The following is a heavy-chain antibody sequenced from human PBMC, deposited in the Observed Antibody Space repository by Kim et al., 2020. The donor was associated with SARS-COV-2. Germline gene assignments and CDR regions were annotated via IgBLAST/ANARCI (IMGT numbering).Heavy chain of an antibody. V-gene: IGHV4-61*01. Sequence: SETLSLTCTVSGGSVSSGSYYWSWIRQPPGKGLEWIGYIYYSGSTNYNPSLKSRVTISVDTSKNQFSLKLSSVTAADTAVYYCARRTTMVRGVIIKGWEMVDPWGQGTLVTVSS. J-gene: IGHJ5*02. CDR2: IYYSGST. CDR3: ARRTTMVRGVIIKGWEMVDP. D-gene: IGHD3-10*01. CDR1: GGSVSSGSYY.